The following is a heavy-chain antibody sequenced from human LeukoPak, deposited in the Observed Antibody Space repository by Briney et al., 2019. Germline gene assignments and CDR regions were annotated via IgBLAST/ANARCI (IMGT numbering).Heavy chain of an antibody. Sequence: GGSLRLSCAASGFTFSSYGMHWVRQAPGKGLEWVAVIWYDGSNKYYADSVKGRFTISRDNSKNTLYLQMNSLRAEDTAVYYCARDNLSFRGSSGWYEILYWGQGTLVTVSS. V-gene: IGHV3-33*01. CDR2: IWYDGSNK. D-gene: IGHD6-19*01. CDR3: ARDNLSFRGSSGWYEILY. CDR1: GFTFSSYG. J-gene: IGHJ4*02.